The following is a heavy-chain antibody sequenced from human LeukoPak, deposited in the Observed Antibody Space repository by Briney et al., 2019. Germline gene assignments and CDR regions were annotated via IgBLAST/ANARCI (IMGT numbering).Heavy chain of an antibody. CDR3: STSPSFGSSWYQFNY. CDR1: GFTFSSYA. Sequence: GGSLRLSCAASGFTFSSYAMSWVRQAPGRGLEWVSAISGRDGRTYYTDSVKGRFTISRDNSRDTLYLQMNSLRAEDTAVCYCSTSPSFGSSWYQFNYWGQGTLVTVSS. J-gene: IGHJ4*02. CDR2: ISGRDGRT. D-gene: IGHD6-13*01. V-gene: IGHV3-23*01.